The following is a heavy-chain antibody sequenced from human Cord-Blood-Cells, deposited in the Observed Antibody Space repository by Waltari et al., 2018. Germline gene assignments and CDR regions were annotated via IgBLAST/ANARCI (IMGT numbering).Heavy chain of an antibody. V-gene: IGHV4-4*07. J-gene: IGHJ4*02. Sequence: QVQLQESGPGLVKPSETLSLTCTVSGGSISSYYWSWIRQPAGKGLEWIGRIYTSGGTTDTPSLKSRVTMSVDTSKNQFSLKLSSVTAADTAVYYCARAFIANWYYFDYWGQGTLVTVSS. CDR2: IYTSGGT. CDR3: ARAFIANWYYFDY. CDR1: GGSISSYY. D-gene: IGHD7-27*01.